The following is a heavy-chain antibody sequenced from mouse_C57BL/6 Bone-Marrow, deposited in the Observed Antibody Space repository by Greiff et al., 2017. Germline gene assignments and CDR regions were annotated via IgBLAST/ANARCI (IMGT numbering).Heavy chain of an antibody. D-gene: IGHD1-1*01. V-gene: IGHV1-80*01. CDR3: ARRGITTSMDY. J-gene: IGHJ4*01. CDR1: GYAFSSYW. Sequence: QVQLKESGAELVKPGASVKISCKASGYAFSSYWMHWVKQRPGKGLEWIGQIYPGDGDTNYNGKFKGKATLTADKSSSTAYMQLSSLTSEDSAVYFCARRGITTSMDYWGQGTSVTVSS. CDR2: IYPGDGDT.